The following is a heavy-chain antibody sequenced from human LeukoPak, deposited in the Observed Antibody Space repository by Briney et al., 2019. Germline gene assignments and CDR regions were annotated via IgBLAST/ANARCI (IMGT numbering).Heavy chain of an antibody. CDR2: ISAYNGNT. CDR3: ARVPLSEDLWSGYYTGLSLDY. J-gene: IGHJ4*02. D-gene: IGHD3-3*01. Sequence: ASVKVSCKASGYTFTSYGISWVRQAPGQGLEWMGWISAYNGNTNYAQKLQGRVTMTTDTSTSTAYMELRSLRSDDTAVYYCARVPLSEDLWSGYYTGLSLDYWGQGTLVTVSS. CDR1: GYTFTSYG. V-gene: IGHV1-18*01.